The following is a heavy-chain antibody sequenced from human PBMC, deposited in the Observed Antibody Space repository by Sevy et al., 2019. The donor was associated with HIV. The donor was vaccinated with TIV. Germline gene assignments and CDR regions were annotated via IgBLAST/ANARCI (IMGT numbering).Heavy chain of an antibody. V-gene: IGHV3-30*02. CDR2: IWHDGSNK. CDR3: ARETDNSARWLDP. Sequence: GESLKISCAASGFTFNFHGMHWVRQAPGKDLEWVAFIWHDGSNKYMADSVKGRFTISRDNSKNTLFLQMNSLTVEDTAVYYCARETDNSARWLDPWGQGTLVTVSS. J-gene: IGHJ5*02. D-gene: IGHD4-4*01. CDR1: GFTFNFHG.